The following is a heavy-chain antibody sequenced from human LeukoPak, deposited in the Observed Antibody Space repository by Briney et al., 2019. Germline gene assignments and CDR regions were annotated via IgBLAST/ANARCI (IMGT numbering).Heavy chain of an antibody. CDR3: ARDPKYYGSGSYFDY. Sequence: GGSLRLSCAASGFTFSSYWMSWVRQAPGKGLEWVANIKQDGSEKYYVDSVKGRFTISRDNAKNSLYLQMNSLRAEDTAVYYCARDPKYYGSGSYFDYWGQGTLVTVSS. CDR1: GFTFSSYW. CDR2: IKQDGSEK. J-gene: IGHJ4*02. D-gene: IGHD3-10*01. V-gene: IGHV3-7*01.